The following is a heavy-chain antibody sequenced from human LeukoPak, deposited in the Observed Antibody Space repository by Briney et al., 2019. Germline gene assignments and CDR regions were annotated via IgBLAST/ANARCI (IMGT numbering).Heavy chain of an antibody. Sequence: SATQSFTCTVSGNSLNNHYWSWIQQTPGKTPAWISYILGSGNTDYSPSLKSRVSMSLDTSRNQFSLTLSSVTAADTALYYCASRPPETTWYGVFDYWSQGILVTVSS. D-gene: IGHD3-10*01. CDR1: GNSLNNHY. V-gene: IGHV4-4*09. CDR3: ASRPPETTWYGVFDY. J-gene: IGHJ4*02. CDR2: ILGSGNT.